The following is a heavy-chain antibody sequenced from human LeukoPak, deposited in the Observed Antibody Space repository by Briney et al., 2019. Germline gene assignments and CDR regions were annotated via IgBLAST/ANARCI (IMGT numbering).Heavy chain of an antibody. Sequence: ASVKVSCKASGYTFTAYYIHWVRQAPGQGLEWMGLINPNTGVTKFAQRFRGRVTMSRDTSISTAYMELNRLTSDDTAVYYCAKRKGQLGPYFDYWGQGTLVTVSS. CDR2: INPNTGVT. J-gene: IGHJ4*02. CDR3: AKRKGQLGPYFDY. D-gene: IGHD6-6*01. V-gene: IGHV1-2*02. CDR1: GYTFTAYY.